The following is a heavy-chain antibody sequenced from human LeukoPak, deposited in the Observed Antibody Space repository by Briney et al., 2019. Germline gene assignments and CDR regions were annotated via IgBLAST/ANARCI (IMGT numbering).Heavy chain of an antibody. D-gene: IGHD5-18*01. CDR3: ARLGGYTYAYEADY. J-gene: IGHJ4*02. V-gene: IGHV5-51*01. CDR1: GYGFTSYW. Sequence: GESLKISCKGSGYGFTSYWIGWVRQMPGKGLECMGIIYPGDSDTRYSPSFQGQVINSADKSISTAYLQWNSLKASDTAMYYCARLGGYTYAYEADYWGQGTLVTVSS. CDR2: IYPGDSDT.